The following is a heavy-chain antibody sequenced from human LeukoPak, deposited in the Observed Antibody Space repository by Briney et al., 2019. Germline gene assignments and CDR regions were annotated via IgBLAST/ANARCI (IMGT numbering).Heavy chain of an antibody. V-gene: IGHV5-51*01. J-gene: IGHJ5*02. CDR2: IYPGDSDT. CDR1: GYSFTTIW. CDR3: ARGFCTIDNCDNWFDP. Sequence: GESREISCKGFGYSFTTIWFGWVRQMPGKGLEWMGIIYPGDSDTRYSPSFQGQVTISADKSINTAYLQWSSLKASDTAMYYCARGFCTIDNCDNWFDPWGQGTLVTVSS. D-gene: IGHD2-8*01.